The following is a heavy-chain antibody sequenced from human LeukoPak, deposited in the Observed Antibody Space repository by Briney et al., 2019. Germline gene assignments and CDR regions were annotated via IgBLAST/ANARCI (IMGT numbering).Heavy chain of an antibody. CDR3: AKDLEAAPGYYYYGMDV. J-gene: IGHJ6*02. Sequence: QTGGSLRLSCAASGFTFRSYAMSWVRQAPGKGLEWVSAISGSGVSTYYADSVKGRLTISRDNSKNTLYLQMNSLRAEDTAVYYCAKDLEAAPGYYYYGMDVWGQGTTVTVSS. V-gene: IGHV3-23*01. CDR1: GFTFRSYA. D-gene: IGHD2-15*01. CDR2: ISGSGVST.